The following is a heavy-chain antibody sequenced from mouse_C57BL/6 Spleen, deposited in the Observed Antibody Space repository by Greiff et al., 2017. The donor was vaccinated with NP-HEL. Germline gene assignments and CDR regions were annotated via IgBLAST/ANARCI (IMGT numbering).Heavy chain of an antibody. V-gene: IGHV5-9-1*02. CDR3: TREKYYGSSPYWYFDV. Sequence: EVKLVESGEGLVKPGGSLKLSCAASGFTFSSYAMSWVRQTPEKRLEWVAYISSGGDYIYYAETVKGRFTISRDNARNTLYLQMSSLKSEDTAMYYCTREKYYGSSPYWYFDVWGTGTTVTVSS. J-gene: IGHJ1*03. CDR2: ISSGGDYI. D-gene: IGHD1-1*01. CDR1: GFTFSSYA.